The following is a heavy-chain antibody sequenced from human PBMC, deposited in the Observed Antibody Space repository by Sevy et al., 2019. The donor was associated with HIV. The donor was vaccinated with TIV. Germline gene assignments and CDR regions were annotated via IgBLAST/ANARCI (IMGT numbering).Heavy chain of an antibody. CDR1: GYSFTTYW. Sequence: GESLKISCKGSGYSFTTYWIGWVRQMPGKDLEWIGIIYPSDSEIRCSPPFQGQVTISADKSINTAYLQWSSLKASDSAVYYCVIGGRDSYVRYNDWHADYWGQGTLVTVSS. CDR2: IYPSDSEI. V-gene: IGHV5-51*01. J-gene: IGHJ4*02. D-gene: IGHD3-9*01. CDR3: VIGGRDSYVRYNDWHADY.